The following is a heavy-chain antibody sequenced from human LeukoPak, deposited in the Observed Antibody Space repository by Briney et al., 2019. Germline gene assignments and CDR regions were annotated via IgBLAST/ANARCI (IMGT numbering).Heavy chain of an antibody. CDR3: ARRITIFGVIKKTYYFDY. Sequence: SQTLSLTCSVSGGSISSGGYYWSWIRQHAGKGLEWIGYIYYSGSTYYNPSLKSRVTISVDTSKNQFSLKLSSVTAADTAVYYCARRITIFGVIKKTYYFDYWGQGTLVTVSS. CDR1: GGSISSGGYY. J-gene: IGHJ4*02. D-gene: IGHD3-3*01. CDR2: IYYSGST. V-gene: IGHV4-31*03.